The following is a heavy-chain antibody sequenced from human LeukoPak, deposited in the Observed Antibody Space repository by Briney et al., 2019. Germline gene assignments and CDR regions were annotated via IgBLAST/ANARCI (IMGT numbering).Heavy chain of an antibody. CDR1: GFTFISYA. CDR3: AKDLGGLYYYYYGMDV. D-gene: IGHD3-16*01. CDR2: ISGSGGST. J-gene: IGHJ6*02. V-gene: IGHV3-23*01. Sequence: GGSLRLSCAASGFTFISYAMSWVRQAPGKGLEWVSAISGSGGSTYYADSVKGRFTISRDNSKNTLYLQMNSLRAEDTAVYYCAKDLGGLYYYYYGMDVWGQGTTVTVSS.